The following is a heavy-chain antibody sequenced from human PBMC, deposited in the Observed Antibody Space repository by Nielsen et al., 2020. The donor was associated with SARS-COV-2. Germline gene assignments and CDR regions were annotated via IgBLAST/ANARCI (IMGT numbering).Heavy chain of an antibody. CDR3: ARVGSGYGSFYYFYAMDV. J-gene: IGHJ6*02. Sequence: WIRQLPGKGLEWISYMSSSSSTIYYADSVKGRFTISRDNAKNSLFLQMNSLRDEDTAVYYCARVGSGYGSFYYFYAMDVWGQGTTVTVSS. CDR2: MSSSSSTI. D-gene: IGHD5-12*01. V-gene: IGHV3-48*02.